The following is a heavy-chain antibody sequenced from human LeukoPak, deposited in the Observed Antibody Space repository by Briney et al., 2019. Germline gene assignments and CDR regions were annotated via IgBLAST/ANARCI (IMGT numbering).Heavy chain of an antibody. D-gene: IGHD1-20*01. CDR1: GGTFSSYA. V-gene: IGHV1-69*05. CDR3: ARVLILTGTTSVLGAFDI. CDR2: IIPIFGTA. Sequence: ASVKVSCKASGGTFSSYAISWVRQAPGQGLEWMGRIIPIFGTANYAQKFQGRVTITTDESTSTAYMELSSLRSEDTAVYYCARVLILTGTTSVLGAFDIWGQGTMVTVSS. J-gene: IGHJ3*02.